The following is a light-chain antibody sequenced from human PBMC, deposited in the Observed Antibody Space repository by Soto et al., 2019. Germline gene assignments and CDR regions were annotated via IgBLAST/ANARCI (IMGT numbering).Light chain of an antibody. CDR3: QQHSNWPRT. J-gene: IGKJ1*01. V-gene: IGKV3-15*01. CDR1: QSVCHN. Sequence: DIVMTQSPVTLSVSPGDRATLACRASQSVCHNLAWFTQKPGQAPRLHIYRSSAGATGIPDRRSGSVLGTDFTLPISSRQPEDFAVYCCQQHSNWPRTFGQGTKVEI. CDR2: RSS.